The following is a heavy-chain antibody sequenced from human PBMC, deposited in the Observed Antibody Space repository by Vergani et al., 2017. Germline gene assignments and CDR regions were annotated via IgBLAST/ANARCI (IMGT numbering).Heavy chain of an antibody. Sequence: DVHLAESGGGLVQPGGSLRLSCAASGFTFGDYYMAWIRLAPGKGLDWVASIKRDGTETFYVDSVKGRFTISRDNSKSTLFLQMNGLTSEDTGVYYCARDRYYLGSGSYPYFYYYGLDVWGQGTAVTVSS. J-gene: IGHJ6*02. CDR2: IKRDGTET. CDR1: GFTFGDYY. CDR3: ARDRYYLGSGSYPYFYYYGLDV. V-gene: IGHV3-7*01. D-gene: IGHD3-10*01.